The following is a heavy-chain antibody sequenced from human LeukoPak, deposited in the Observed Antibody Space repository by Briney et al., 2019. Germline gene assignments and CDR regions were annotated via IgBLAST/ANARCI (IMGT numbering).Heavy chain of an antibody. D-gene: IGHD6-19*01. Sequence: GGSLRLSCVAPGFTFSSYWMSWVRQAPGKGLGWVANIKQDESEKYYVDSVKGRFTISRDNAKNSLYLQMNSLRAEDTAVYYCARDFEISSGWGQGTLVTVSS. CDR3: ARDFEISSG. CDR2: IKQDESEK. J-gene: IGHJ4*02. V-gene: IGHV3-7*01. CDR1: GFTFSSYW.